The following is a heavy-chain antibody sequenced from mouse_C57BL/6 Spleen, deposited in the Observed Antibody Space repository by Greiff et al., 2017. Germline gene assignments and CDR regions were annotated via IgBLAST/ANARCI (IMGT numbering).Heavy chain of an antibody. D-gene: IGHD2-4*01. CDR1: GYTFTSYW. V-gene: IGHV1-64*01. Sequence: QVQLQQPGAELVKPGASVKLSCKASGYTFTSYWMHWVKQRPGQGLEWIGMIHPNSGSTNYNEKFKSKATLTVDKSASTAYMQLSSLTSEDSAVYYCARQDYDDFDYWGQGTTLTVSS. CDR3: ARQDYDDFDY. CDR2: IHPNSGST. J-gene: IGHJ2*01.